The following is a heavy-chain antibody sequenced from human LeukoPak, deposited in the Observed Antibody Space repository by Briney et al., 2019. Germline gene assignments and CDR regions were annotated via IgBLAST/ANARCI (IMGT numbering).Heavy chain of an antibody. CDR3: VCCVLCDSCFDY. CDR1: GFTFSGYY. Sequence: NPGGSLRLSCAASGFTFSGYYMSWIRQAPGKGLEWVSYISSSGSTIYYADSVKGRFTISRDNSKNTLYLQMNSLRAEDTAVYYCVCCVLCDSCFDYWGQGTLVTVSS. V-gene: IGHV3-11*04. D-gene: IGHD2-21*01. J-gene: IGHJ4*02. CDR2: ISSSGSTI.